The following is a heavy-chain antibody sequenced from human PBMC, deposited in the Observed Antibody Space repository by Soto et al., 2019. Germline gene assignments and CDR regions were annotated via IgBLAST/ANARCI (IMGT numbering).Heavy chain of an antibody. CDR3: ARMGWGYDYVWGRYFDH. Sequence: EVHLVESGGGLVQPGGSLRLSCAASAFSFSSYWMSWVRQAPGKGLEWVANIKQDGTEQYYVDSVKGRFTISRDNAKNXXYLQMTSLRAEDTAVYYCARMGWGYDYVWGRYFDHWGQGTLVTVSS. CDR1: AFSFSSYW. D-gene: IGHD3-16*01. J-gene: IGHJ4*02. V-gene: IGHV3-7*01. CDR2: IKQDGTEQ.